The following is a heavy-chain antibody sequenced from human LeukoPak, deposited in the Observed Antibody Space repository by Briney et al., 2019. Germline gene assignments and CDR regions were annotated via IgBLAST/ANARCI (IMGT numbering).Heavy chain of an antibody. CDR3: ARLYSRSYRAGGYYYHYYMDV. D-gene: IGHD6-6*01. CDR2: INYSGST. Sequence: SETLSLTCAVYGVSFSSYYWSWIRQPPGKGLEWIGEINYSGSTNYNPSLKSRVTISVDTSKNHFSLKLSSVTAADTAVYYCARLYSRSYRAGGYYYHYYMDVWGKGTTVTVSS. CDR1: GVSFSSYY. V-gene: IGHV4-34*01. J-gene: IGHJ6*03.